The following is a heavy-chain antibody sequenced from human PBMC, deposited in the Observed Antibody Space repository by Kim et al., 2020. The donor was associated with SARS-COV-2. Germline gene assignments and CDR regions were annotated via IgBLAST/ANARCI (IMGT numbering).Heavy chain of an antibody. D-gene: IGHD2-15*01. CDR2: ISGSGGTT. Sequence: GGSLRLSCAASGSTFSSYAMSWVRQAPGKGLEWVSTISGSGGTTYYADSVKGRFTISRDNPKSTLYLQMNSLRAEDTAVYYCAHYYCSGGTCYRYFDLWGRGTLVTVSS. V-gene: IGHV3-23*01. CDR3: AHYYCSGGTCYRYFDL. CDR1: GSTFSSYA. J-gene: IGHJ2*01.